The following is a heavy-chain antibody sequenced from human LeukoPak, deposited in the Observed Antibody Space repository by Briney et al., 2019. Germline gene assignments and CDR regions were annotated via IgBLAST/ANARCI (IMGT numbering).Heavy chain of an antibody. V-gene: IGHV4-59*08. CDR2: IYYSGST. CDR3: ARHAALGGLYYFDY. D-gene: IGHD3-16*01. CDR1: GGSIGSYY. Sequence: SETLSLTCTVSGGSIGSYYWSWIRQPPGKGLEWIGYIYYSGSTNYNPSLKSRVTISVDTSKNQFSLKLSSVTAADTAVYYCARHAALGGLYYFDYWGQGTLVTVSS. J-gene: IGHJ4*02.